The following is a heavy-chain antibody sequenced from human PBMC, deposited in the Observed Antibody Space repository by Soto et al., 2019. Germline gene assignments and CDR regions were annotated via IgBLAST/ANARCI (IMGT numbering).Heavy chain of an antibody. J-gene: IGHJ4*02. V-gene: IGHV2-5*02. D-gene: IGHD3-3*01. CDR3: AHRVLRTVFGLVTTTAIYFDF. CDR2: IYWDDAK. Sequence: QITLNASGPTVVRPTETLTLTCRFSGFSLTTRGVGVGWIRQSPGKAPEWLALIYWDDAKRYSASLKSRLTITKDTSKNQVVLTVSDLDPTDTATYYCAHRVLRTVFGLVTTTAIYFDFWGQGTPVAVSS. CDR1: GFSLTTRGVG.